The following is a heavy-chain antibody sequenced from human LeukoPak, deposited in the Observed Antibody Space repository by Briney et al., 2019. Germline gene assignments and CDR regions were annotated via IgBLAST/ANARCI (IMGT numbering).Heavy chain of an antibody. V-gene: IGHV3-23*01. CDR3: AKIWGREISTGDNWFDP. D-gene: IGHD1-14*01. CDR2: ISGSHSA. J-gene: IGHJ5*02. Sequence: PGGSLRLSCVGSGFIFSNSTMAWVRQAPGKGLEWVSAISGSHSAYYADSVKGRFTVSRDNSRNTVYLQLSTLRPDDTAVYFCAKIWGREISTGDNWFDPWGQGTLVTVSS. CDR1: GFIFSNST.